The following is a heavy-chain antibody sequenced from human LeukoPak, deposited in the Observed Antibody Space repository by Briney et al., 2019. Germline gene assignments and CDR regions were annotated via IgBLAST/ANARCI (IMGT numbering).Heavy chain of an antibody. Sequence: GGSLRLSCAASGFTFSSYWMSWVRQAPGKGLEWVANIKQDGSEKYYVDSVKGRFTISRDNAKNSLYLQMNSLRTEDTAVYYCVREFDEVGDFWSGYHLWGQGTLVTVSS. CDR3: VREFDEVGDFWSGYHL. V-gene: IGHV3-7*01. J-gene: IGHJ4*02. D-gene: IGHD3-3*01. CDR1: GFTFSSYW. CDR2: IKQDGSEK.